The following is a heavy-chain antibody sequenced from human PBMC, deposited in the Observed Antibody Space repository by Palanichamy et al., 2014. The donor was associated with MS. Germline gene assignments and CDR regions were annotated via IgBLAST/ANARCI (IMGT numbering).Heavy chain of an antibody. V-gene: IGHV3-74*01. CDR1: GFTLSSYW. D-gene: IGHD3-10*01. Sequence: EVQLVESGGGLVQPGGSLRLSCAASGFTLSSYWMHWVRQAPGKGLVWVSRINSDGSGINYVDSVKGRFTISRDNAKNTLYLQMNSLRAEDTAVYYCARDGWVDYNGSGNYGMDVWGQGTTVTVSS. J-gene: IGHJ6*02. CDR2: INSDGSGI. CDR3: ARDGWVDYNGSGNYGMDV.